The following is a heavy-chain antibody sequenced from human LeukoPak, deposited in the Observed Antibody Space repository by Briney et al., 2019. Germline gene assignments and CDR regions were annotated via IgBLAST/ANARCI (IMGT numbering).Heavy chain of an antibody. D-gene: IGHD1-26*01. Sequence: SVKVSCKASGGTFSNYAISWVRQAPGQGLEWMGGIIPIFGTANYAQKFQGRVTIIADESTSTAYMELSSLRSEDTAMYYCARGAFSGSYSFGYYYYGMDVWGQGTTVTVSS. CDR2: IIPIFGTA. J-gene: IGHJ6*02. V-gene: IGHV1-69*13. CDR3: ARGAFSGSYSFGYYYYGMDV. CDR1: GGTFSNYA.